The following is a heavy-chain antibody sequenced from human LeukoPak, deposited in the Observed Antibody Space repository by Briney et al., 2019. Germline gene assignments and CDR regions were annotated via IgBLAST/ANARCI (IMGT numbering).Heavy chain of an antibody. CDR1: GFTFSSYG. V-gene: IGHV3-33*01. J-gene: IGHJ4*02. Sequence: GGSLRLSCAASGFTFSSYGMHWVRQAPGKGLEWVAVIWYDGSNKYYADSVKGRFTISRDNSKNTLYLQMNSLRAEDTAVYYCAAAEERGYSYGHITYWGQGTLVTVSS. CDR3: AAAEERGYSYGHITY. D-gene: IGHD5-18*01. CDR2: IWYDGSNK.